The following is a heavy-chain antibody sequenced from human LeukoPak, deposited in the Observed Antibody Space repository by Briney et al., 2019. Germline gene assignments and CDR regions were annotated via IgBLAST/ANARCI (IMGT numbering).Heavy chain of an antibody. CDR2: ISYDGSNK. Sequence: GGSLRLSCAASGFTFSSYWMHWVRQAPGKGLEWVAVISYDGSNKYSADSVKGRFTISRDNSKNTLYLQMNSLRAEDTAVYYCAKGATPHDYWGQGTLVTVSS. V-gene: IGHV3-30*18. D-gene: IGHD1-26*01. CDR1: GFTFSSYW. CDR3: AKGATPHDY. J-gene: IGHJ4*02.